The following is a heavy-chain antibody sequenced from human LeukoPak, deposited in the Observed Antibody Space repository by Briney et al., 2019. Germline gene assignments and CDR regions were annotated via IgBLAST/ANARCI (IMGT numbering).Heavy chain of an antibody. CDR3: ASRKGIVVVPAATLPAFDI. Sequence: PSETLSLTCSVSGDSISGISYYWSWIRQPPGKGLEWIGEINHSGSTNYSPSLKSRVTISVDTSKNQFSLKLSSVTAADTAVYYCASRKGIVVVPAATLPAFDIWGQGTMVAVSS. CDR1: GDSISGISYY. J-gene: IGHJ3*02. V-gene: IGHV4-34*01. D-gene: IGHD2-2*01. CDR2: INHSGST.